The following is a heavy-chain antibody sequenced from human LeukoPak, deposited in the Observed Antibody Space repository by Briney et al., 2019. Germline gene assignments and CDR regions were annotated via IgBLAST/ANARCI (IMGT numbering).Heavy chain of an antibody. Sequence: GGSLRLSCAASGFTFSSYEMNWVRQAPGKGLEWVSYISSSGSTIYYADSVKGRFTISRDNAKNSLYLQMNSLRAEDTAVYYCARAAYAHRYSSGWYAPHYFDYWGQGTLVTVSS. J-gene: IGHJ4*02. CDR2: ISSSGSTI. V-gene: IGHV3-48*03. CDR1: GFTFSSYE. D-gene: IGHD6-19*01. CDR3: ARAAYAHRYSSGWYAPHYFDY.